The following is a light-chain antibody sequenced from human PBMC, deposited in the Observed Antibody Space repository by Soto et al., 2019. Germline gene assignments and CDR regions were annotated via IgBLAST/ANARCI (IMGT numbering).Light chain of an antibody. V-gene: IGKV3-20*01. CDR2: ATS. CDR3: QQYTRSRYI. CDR1: QSLSSSY. J-gene: IGKJ2*01. Sequence: EVVLTQSPGTLSLSPGDRATLSCRASQSLSSSYLAWYQQKPGQAPSLLIYATSSRATGIPDRFSGSGSGTDFTLTISRLEPEDLAVYYCQQYTRSRYIFGQGTKLEIK.